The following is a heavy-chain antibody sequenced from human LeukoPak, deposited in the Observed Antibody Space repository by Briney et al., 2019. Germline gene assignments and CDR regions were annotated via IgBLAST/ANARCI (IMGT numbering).Heavy chain of an antibody. Sequence: ASVKVSCKASGYTFTSYEINWVRQASEQGLEWMGWMNPDSGDTAYSQKFQGRITMTRSTSISTAYMELSSLRSEDTAVYYCARGLGTYDSSELTWPMISFWGQGTVVTVSS. CDR1: GYTFTSYE. CDR2: MNPDSGDT. V-gene: IGHV1-8*01. CDR3: ARGLGTYDSSELTWPMISF. D-gene: IGHD3-22*01. J-gene: IGHJ4*02.